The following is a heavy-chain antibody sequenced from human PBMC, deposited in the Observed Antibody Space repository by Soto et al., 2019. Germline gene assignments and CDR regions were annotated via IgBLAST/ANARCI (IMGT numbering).Heavy chain of an antibody. Sequence: GGSLRLSCAASGFTFSSYAMSWVRQAPGKGLEWVSAISGSGGSTYYADSVKGRFTISRDNSKNTLYLQMNSLRAEDTAVYYCAAFVAAAGREQFDYWGQGTLVTVSS. CDR2: ISGSGGST. CDR1: GFTFSSYA. CDR3: AAFVAAAGREQFDY. D-gene: IGHD6-13*01. V-gene: IGHV3-23*01. J-gene: IGHJ4*02.